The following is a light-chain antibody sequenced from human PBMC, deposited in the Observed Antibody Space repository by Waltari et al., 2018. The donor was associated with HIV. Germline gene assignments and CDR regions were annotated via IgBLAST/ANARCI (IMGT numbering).Light chain of an antibody. J-gene: IGLJ2*01. CDR3: SAYLSSGTLV. CDR2: DAS. V-gene: IGLV2-14*01. Sequence: QSALAHPASVSGSLGQSISISCVARAGDLARSNYVSWFQHRPSEAPKLVIFDASGRPSGIPARFSGSKSGNTASLTISDLQADDEADYYCSAYLSSGTLVVGGGTKVTVL. CDR1: AGDLARSNY.